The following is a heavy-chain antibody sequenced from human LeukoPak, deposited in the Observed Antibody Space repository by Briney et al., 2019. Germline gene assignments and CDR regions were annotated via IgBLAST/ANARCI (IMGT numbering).Heavy chain of an antibody. CDR2: FDPEDGGS. V-gene: IGHV1-24*01. CDR1: GDTLTELS. J-gene: IGHJ4*02. Sequence: GASVKVSCKVSGDTLTELSMHWVRQAPGKGLEWMGGFDPEDGGSIYAQKFLGRVTMTEDTSTDTAYMELSSLRSEDTAVYYCATDQRYNNNRHNDYWGQGTLVTVSS. D-gene: IGHD1-1*01. CDR3: ATDQRYNNNRHNDY.